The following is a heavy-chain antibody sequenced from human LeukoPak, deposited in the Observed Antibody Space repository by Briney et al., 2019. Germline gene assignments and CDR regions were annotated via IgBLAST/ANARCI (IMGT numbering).Heavy chain of an antibody. CDR2: ISSSSSYI. J-gene: IGHJ4*02. V-gene: IGHV3-21*01. D-gene: IGHD6-19*01. CDR3: ARDLRPGIAVAGLRGNDY. CDR1: GFTFSSYS. Sequence: GGSLRLSCAASGFTFSSYSMNWVRQAPGKGLEWVSSISSSSSYIYYADSVKGRFTISRDNAKNSLYLQMNSLRAEDTAVYYCARDLRPGIAVAGLRGNDYWGQGTLVTVSS.